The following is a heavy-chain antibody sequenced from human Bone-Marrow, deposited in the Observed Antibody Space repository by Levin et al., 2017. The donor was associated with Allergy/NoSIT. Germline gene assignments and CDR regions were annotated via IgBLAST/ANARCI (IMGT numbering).Heavy chain of an antibody. CDR1: GYSFVNYQ. Sequence: GESLKISCKASGYSFVNYQINWVRQVSGQGPEWLGWMNPKSGTTRFAQNLQGKVAMTRNISINTAYLELTSLRFDDTALYYCARAGGSGPIGHYYGLDVWGQGTAVAVS. V-gene: IGHV1-8*01. CDR3: ARAGGSGPIGHYYGLDV. CDR2: MNPKSGTT. D-gene: IGHD3-10*01. J-gene: IGHJ6*02.